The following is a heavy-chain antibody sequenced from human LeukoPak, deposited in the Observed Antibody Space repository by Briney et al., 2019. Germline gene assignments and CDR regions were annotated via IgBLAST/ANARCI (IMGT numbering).Heavy chain of an antibody. J-gene: IGHJ4*02. CDR3: ARARSGYSSSWYYFDY. V-gene: IGHV1-18*01. Sequence: ASVKVSCKASGYTFTSYGISWVRQAPGQGHEWMGWISAYNGNTNYAQKLQGRVTMTTDTSTSTAYMELRSLRSDDTAVYYCARARSGYSSSWYYFDYWGQGTLVTVSS. CDR1: GYTFTSYG. D-gene: IGHD6-13*01. CDR2: ISAYNGNT.